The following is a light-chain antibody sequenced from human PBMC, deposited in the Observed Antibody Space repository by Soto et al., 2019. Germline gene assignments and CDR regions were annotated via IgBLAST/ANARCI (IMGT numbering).Light chain of an antibody. Sequence: QSVLTQPPSVSAAPGQKVTISCSGSSSNIGNNYVSWYQQLPGTAPKLLIYDNNKRPSGIPDRFSGSKSGTSATLGITGLQTGDEADYYCSSYTSSSTPLYVFGTGTKLTVL. CDR3: SSYTSSSTPLYV. J-gene: IGLJ1*01. CDR2: DNN. V-gene: IGLV1-51*01. CDR1: SSNIGNNY.